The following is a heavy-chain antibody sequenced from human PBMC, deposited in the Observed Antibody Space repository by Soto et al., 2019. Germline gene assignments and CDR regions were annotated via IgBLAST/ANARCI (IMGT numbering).Heavy chain of an antibody. CDR2: TYYRSKWYN. Sequence: PSETLSLTCAISGDSVSSNSAAWNWIRQSPSRGLEWLGRTYYRSKWYNDYAVSVKSRITINPDTSKNQFSLQLNSVTPEDTAVYYCAREGYNYDSSGYYSHVGFDYWGHGTLVTVSS. J-gene: IGHJ4*01. D-gene: IGHD3-22*01. CDR1: GDSVSSNSAA. CDR3: AREGYNYDSSGYYSHVGFDY. V-gene: IGHV6-1*01.